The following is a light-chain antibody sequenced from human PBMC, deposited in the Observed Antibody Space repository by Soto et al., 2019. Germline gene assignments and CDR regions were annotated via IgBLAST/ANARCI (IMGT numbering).Light chain of an antibody. Sequence: SYELTQPPSVSVSPGQTATITCSGDELGDKFISWYHQKAGQSPLLVMYQDNKRPSGIPGRFSGSNSGGSATLPISGTQPMDEGDYFCQAWDPNTVAVFGGGPKLTVL. J-gene: IGLJ2*01. CDR2: QDN. CDR1: ELGDKF. CDR3: QAWDPNTVAV. V-gene: IGLV3-1*01.